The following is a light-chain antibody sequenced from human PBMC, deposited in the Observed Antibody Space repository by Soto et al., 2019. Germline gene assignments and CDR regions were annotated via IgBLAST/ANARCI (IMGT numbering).Light chain of an antibody. V-gene: IGKV1D-12*01. CDR1: QDISGW. CDR2: AAS. Sequence: DLQMTQSPSSVSASVGDRVTITCRASQDISGWLAWFQQKPGKAPNLLIYAASILQSGVPSRFSGSGSGTDFTLTITYLQPEDFATYYCQQANSFPWTFGQGTKVEL. J-gene: IGKJ1*01. CDR3: QQANSFPWT.